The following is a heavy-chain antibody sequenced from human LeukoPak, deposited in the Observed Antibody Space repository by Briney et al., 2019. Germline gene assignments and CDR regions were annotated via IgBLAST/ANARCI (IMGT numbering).Heavy chain of an antibody. D-gene: IGHD3-22*01. J-gene: IGHJ4*02. V-gene: IGHV1-2*02. CDR1: GYTFTGYY. CDR2: INPNSGGT. Sequence: ASVKVSCKASGYTFTGYYMHWVRQAPGQGLEWMGWINPNSGGTNYAQKFQGRVTMTRDTSISTAYMELSRLRSDDTAVYYCARDLRSLYDSSGYFDYWGQGTLVTVSS. CDR3: ARDLRSLYDSSGYFDY.